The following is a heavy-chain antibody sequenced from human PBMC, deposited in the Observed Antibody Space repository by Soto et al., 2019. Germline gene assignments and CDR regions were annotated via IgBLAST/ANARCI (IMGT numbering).Heavy chain of an antibody. Sequence: QVLLLQSGAEVKKPGSSVKVSCKASGGTFGNYIISWVRQAPGQGLEWMGGIMPIFGTTDYVQKFQGRVTISADESTTTVYMELNSLRSDDTAVYFCEAVVGFVDFPVVWGQGTTVVVSS. CDR1: GGTFGNYI. J-gene: IGHJ6*02. CDR3: EAVVGFVDFPVV. D-gene: IGHD3-10*01. CDR2: IMPIFGTT. V-gene: IGHV1-69*01.